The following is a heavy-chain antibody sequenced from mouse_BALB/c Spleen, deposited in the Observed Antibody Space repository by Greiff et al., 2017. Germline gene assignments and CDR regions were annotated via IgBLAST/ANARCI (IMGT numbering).Heavy chain of an antibody. Sequence: VQLKESGPGLVKPSQSLSLTCTATGYSITSDYARNWIRQFPGNKLEMMGNISYSGNTSYNPSLKSRNSITRDTSKNQFFLQLNSVTTEDTATYYCARWDYGGGYALDYWGQGTSVTVSA. D-gene: IGHD1-1*02. CDR1: GYSITSDYA. CDR3: ARWDYGGGYALDY. V-gene: IGHV3-2*02. CDR2: ISYSGNT. J-gene: IGHJ4*01.